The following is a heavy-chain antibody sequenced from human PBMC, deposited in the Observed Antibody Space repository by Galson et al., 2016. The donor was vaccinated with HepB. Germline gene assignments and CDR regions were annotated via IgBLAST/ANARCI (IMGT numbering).Heavy chain of an antibody. CDR2: MNPKSGDT. CDR1: GYTFTSYD. D-gene: IGHD4-23*01. CDR3: AKVWLRWRPRDGAFDV. Sequence: PVKVSCKASGYTFTSYDINWVRQATGQGREWMGWMNPKSGDTGYAQHLRGRVTMTRDNSKNTLYLQMNSLRAEDTALYYCAKVWLRWRPRDGAFDVWGQGTMVTVSS. V-gene: IGHV1-8*01. J-gene: IGHJ3*01.